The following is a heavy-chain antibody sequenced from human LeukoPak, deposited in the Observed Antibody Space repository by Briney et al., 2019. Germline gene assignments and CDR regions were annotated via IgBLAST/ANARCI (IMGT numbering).Heavy chain of an antibody. CDR1: GGTFSSYA. Sequence: SVKVSCKASGGTFSSYAISWVRQAPGQGLEWMGRIIPIFGTAKYAQKFQGRVTIPTDESTSTAYMELSSLRSEDTAVYYCARADTEYSSGWYPIDYWGQGTLVTVSS. V-gene: IGHV1-69*05. D-gene: IGHD6-19*01. CDR3: ARADTEYSSGWYPIDY. CDR2: IIPIFGTA. J-gene: IGHJ4*02.